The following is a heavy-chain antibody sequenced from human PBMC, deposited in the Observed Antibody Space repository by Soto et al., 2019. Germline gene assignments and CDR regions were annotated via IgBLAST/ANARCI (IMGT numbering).Heavy chain of an antibody. D-gene: IGHD6-19*01. CDR1: GGSISSYY. Sequence: SETLSLTCTVSGGSISSYYWSLIRQPPGKGLEWIGSIYYSGSTNYNPSLKSRVTISVDTSKNQFSLKLSSVTAADTAVYYCARQAVAAEFDYWGQGTLVTVSS. J-gene: IGHJ4*02. V-gene: IGHV4-59*08. CDR3: ARQAVAAEFDY. CDR2: IYYSGST.